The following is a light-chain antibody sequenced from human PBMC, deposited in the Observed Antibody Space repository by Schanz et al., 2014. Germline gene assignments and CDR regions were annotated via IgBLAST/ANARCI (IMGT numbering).Light chain of an antibody. J-gene: IGLJ3*02. Sequence: QSALTQPASVSGSPGQSITISCTGTSSDVGGYNFVSWYQQHPGKAPKLMIHDVSNRPSGVSNRFSGSKSGNTASLTISGHQAEDEADYYCSSYAGSNNWVFGGGTKVTVL. CDR3: SSYAGSNNWV. V-gene: IGLV2-14*01. CDR2: DVS. CDR1: SSDVGGYNF.